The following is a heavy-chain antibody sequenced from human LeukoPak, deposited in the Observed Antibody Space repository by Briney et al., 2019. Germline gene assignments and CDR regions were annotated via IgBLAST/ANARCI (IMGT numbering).Heavy chain of an antibody. Sequence: GGSLRLSCAASGFSFSNYGMHWVRQAPGKGLEWVAFIRSDGSIEYYADSVKGRFTISRDNAKNTLYLQMNSLRAEDAALYYCAKDQPEAYFDYWGQGTLVTVSS. D-gene: IGHD1-14*01. J-gene: IGHJ4*02. CDR2: IRSDGSIE. CDR1: GFSFSNYG. V-gene: IGHV3-30*02. CDR3: AKDQPEAYFDY.